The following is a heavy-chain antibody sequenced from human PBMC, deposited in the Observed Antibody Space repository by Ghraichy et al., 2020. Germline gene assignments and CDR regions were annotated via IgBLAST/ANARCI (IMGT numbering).Heavy chain of an antibody. Sequence: SETLSLTCTVSGGSISSYYWSWIRQPPGKGLEWIGYIYYSGSTNYNPSLKSRVTISVDTSKNQFSLKLSSVTAADTAVYYCASLPGGIAAAGTGYWGQGTLVTVSS. CDR1: GGSISSYY. CDR2: IYYSGST. V-gene: IGHV4-59*01. CDR3: ASLPGGIAAAGTGY. J-gene: IGHJ4*02. D-gene: IGHD6-13*01.